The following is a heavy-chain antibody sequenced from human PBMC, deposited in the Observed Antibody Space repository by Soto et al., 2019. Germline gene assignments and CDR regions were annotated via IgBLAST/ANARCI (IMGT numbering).Heavy chain of an antibody. CDR3: TTDRGRRAGYDQDC. CDR2: IKSKTDGGTQ. CDR1: GFTFSDAW. V-gene: IGHV3-15*01. D-gene: IGHD5-18*01. Sequence: EVQLVESGGGLVKPGGSLRLSCAASGFTFSDAWMSWVRQAPGKGLEWVGRIKSKTDGGTQDYAAPVKGRLTISRDDSKDTLYLQMISLKTDDTAVYYCTTDRGRRAGYDQDCWGQGTLVTVSS. J-gene: IGHJ4*02.